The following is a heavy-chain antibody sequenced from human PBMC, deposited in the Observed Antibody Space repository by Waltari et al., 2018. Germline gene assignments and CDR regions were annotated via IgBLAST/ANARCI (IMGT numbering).Heavy chain of an antibody. CDR3: STLNWNEVRPFDF. D-gene: IGHD1-1*01. J-gene: IGHJ5*01. CDR1: GYIFPAYY. V-gene: IGHV1-69-2*01. Sequence: EVQMVQSGAAVTQPGSSVKISCKTSGYIFPAYYIHWVQQAPGKGLEWVGLVDPENGETLYAETFQDRVTITADTSTVTAYMQLRDLKSDDTAVYYCSTLNWNEVRPFDFWGQGTLVTVSS. CDR2: VDPENGET.